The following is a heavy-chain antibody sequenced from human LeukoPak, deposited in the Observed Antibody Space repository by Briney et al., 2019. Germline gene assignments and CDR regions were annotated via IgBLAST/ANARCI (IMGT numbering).Heavy chain of an antibody. CDR3: AKSQDQLLVYYFDY. Sequence: GGSLRLSCAASGFTFSSYGMHWVRQAPGKGLEWVAFIRYDGSNKYYADSVKGRFTISRDNSKDTLYLQMNSLRAEDTAVYYCAKSQDQLLVYYFDYWGQGTLVTVSS. CDR2: IRYDGSNK. CDR1: GFTFSSYG. D-gene: IGHD2-2*01. V-gene: IGHV3-30*02. J-gene: IGHJ4*02.